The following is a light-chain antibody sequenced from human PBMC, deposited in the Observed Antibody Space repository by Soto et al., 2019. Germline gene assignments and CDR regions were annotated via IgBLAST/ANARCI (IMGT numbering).Light chain of an antibody. CDR2: DTS. CDR1: QSITSNY. J-gene: IGKJ3*01. CDR3: QQYGRSPGLFT. V-gene: IGKV3-20*01. Sequence: EIELTQSPGTLSLSPGERATLSCRASQSITSNYLAWYQQKPGQAPRLLIYDTSSRATGIPDRFSGSGSGTDFTLTITRLEPEDFEVYYCQQYGRSPGLFTFGPGTKVDFK.